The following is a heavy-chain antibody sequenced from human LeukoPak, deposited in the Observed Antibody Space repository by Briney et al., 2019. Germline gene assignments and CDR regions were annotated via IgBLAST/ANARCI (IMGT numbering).Heavy chain of an antibody. CDR3: ARVRITGTTSDY. Sequence: SVKVSCKASGGTFSSYAISWVRQAPGQGLEWMGGIIPIFGTANYAQKFRGRVTITADESTSTAYMELSSLRSEDTAVYYCARVRITGTTSDYWGQGTLVTVSS. V-gene: IGHV1-69*01. D-gene: IGHD1-7*01. J-gene: IGHJ4*02. CDR2: IIPIFGTA. CDR1: GGTFSSYA.